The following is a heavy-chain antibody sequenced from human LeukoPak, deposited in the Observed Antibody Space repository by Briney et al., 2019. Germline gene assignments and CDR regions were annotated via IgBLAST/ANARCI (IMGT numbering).Heavy chain of an antibody. CDR2: INHCGST. J-gene: IGHJ1*01. V-gene: IGHV4-34*01. D-gene: IGHD6-13*01. CDR1: GGSFSGYY. CDR3: PYSSSWPLASKYFQH. Sequence: PSQTLSLTCAVYGGSFSGYYCSWIRQLPGKWMGWNGEINHCGSTNYNPSLKSRATISLATSKNQFSLKLSSLTAAAPPVSLFPYSSSWPLASKYFQHWGQGTLVTVSS.